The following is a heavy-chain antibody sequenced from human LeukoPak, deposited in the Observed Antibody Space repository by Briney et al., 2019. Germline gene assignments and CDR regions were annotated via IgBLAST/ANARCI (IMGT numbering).Heavy chain of an antibody. CDR3: ARGPFGIQLWPNDAFDI. Sequence: PSETLSLTCTVSGGSISSGSYYWSWIRQPAGKGLEWIGRIYTSGSTNYNPSLKGRVTISVDTSKNQFSLKLSSVTAADTAVYYCARGPFGIQLWPNDAFDIWGQGTMVTVSS. V-gene: IGHV4-61*02. CDR1: GGSISSGSYY. CDR2: IYTSGST. D-gene: IGHD5-18*01. J-gene: IGHJ3*02.